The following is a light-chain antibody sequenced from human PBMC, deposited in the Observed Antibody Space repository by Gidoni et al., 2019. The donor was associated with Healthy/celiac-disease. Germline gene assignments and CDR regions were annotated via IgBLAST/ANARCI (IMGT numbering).Light chain of an antibody. CDR3: EQYDNLPLT. CDR1: QAIINY. J-gene: IGKJ4*01. Sequence: DIKMAQSPSSLSASVGDRVPITCQASQAIINYLNWYHQKPGKAPKLLIYDASNLETGVPSRVSGSGSGTDFTFTISSLQPEDIATYYCEQYDNLPLTFGGGTKVEIK. CDR2: DAS. V-gene: IGKV1-33*01.